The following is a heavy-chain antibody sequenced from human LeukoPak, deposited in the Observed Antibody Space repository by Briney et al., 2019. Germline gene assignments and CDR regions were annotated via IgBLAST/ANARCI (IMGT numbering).Heavy chain of an antibody. V-gene: IGHV3-23*01. CDR3: ARYWNDRYFDY. D-gene: IGHD1-1*01. CDR2: ISASGGST. Sequence: GGSLRLSCAASGFTFSSYAMSWVRQAPGKGLEWVSSISASGGSTYYADSVKGRFTISRDNSKSTLYLQMNSLRAEDTAVYYCARYWNDRYFDYWGRGTLVTVSS. J-gene: IGHJ4*02. CDR1: GFTFSSYA.